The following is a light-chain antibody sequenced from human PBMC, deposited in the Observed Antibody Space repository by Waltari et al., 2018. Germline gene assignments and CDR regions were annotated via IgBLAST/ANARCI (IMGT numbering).Light chain of an antibody. Sequence: DIVITQSPDPLAVSLGERATINCNSLQSVLYSSNKKSYLAWYQQKPGQPPKLLIYWASTRESGVPDRFSGSGSGTDFTLTISSLQAEDVAVYYCQQYYSTPLTFGGGTKVEIK. CDR3: QQYYSTPLT. V-gene: IGKV4-1*01. J-gene: IGKJ4*01. CDR1: QSVLYSSNKKSY. CDR2: WAS.